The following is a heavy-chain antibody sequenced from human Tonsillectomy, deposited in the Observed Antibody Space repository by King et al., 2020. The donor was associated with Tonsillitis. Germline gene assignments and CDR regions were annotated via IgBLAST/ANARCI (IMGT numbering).Heavy chain of an antibody. CDR2: ISGSGGST. D-gene: IGHD5-12*01. V-gene: IGHV3-23*04. J-gene: IGHJ2*01. CDR1: GFTFSSYA. CDR3: AKDVRSGYDFWGLGDSYFDL. Sequence: VQLVESGGGLVQPGGSLRLSSAASGFTFSSYAMSWVRQAPGKGLEWVSAISGSGGSTYYADSVKGLFTNSSDNSKNTLCLQMNSLRAEDTAVYYCAKDVRSGYDFWGLGDSYFDLWGRGTLVTVSS.